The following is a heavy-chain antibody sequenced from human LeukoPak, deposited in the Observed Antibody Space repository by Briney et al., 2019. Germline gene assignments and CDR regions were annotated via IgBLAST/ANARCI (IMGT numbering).Heavy chain of an antibody. J-gene: IGHJ5*02. V-gene: IGHV4-31*03. CDR1: GGSIRSHENY. D-gene: IGHD3-9*01. CDR2: IYHSGST. CDR3: ARSHNYDSLPGYYSDP. Sequence: PSQTLSLTCTVSGGSIRSHENYWSWIRQHPGKGLQWIGYIYHSGSTYYNPSLKSRVTISVDTSSSQLSHKLSSVTAPDTSFFFCARSHNYDSLPGYYSDPWGQGTLVTVFS.